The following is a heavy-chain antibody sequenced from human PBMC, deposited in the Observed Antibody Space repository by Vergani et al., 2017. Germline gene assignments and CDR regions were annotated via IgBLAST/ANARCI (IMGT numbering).Heavy chain of an antibody. CDR1: GFTISSNY. CDR2: IYSGGST. CDR3: AREGYNNTWYRY. V-gene: IGHV3-53*02. J-gene: IGHJ4*02. Sequence: EVQLVETGGGLIQPGGSLRLSCAASGFTISSNYMSWVRQAPGKGLEWVSVIYSGGSTYYADSVKGRFTISRDNSMNTLYLQMNSLRVEDTAVYYCAREGYNNTWYRYWGQGTLVTVSS. D-gene: IGHD6-13*01.